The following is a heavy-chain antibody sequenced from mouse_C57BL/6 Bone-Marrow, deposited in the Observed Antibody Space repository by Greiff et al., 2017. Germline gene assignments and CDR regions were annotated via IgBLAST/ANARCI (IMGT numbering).Heavy chain of an antibody. J-gene: IGHJ1*03. Sequence: EVKLQQSGPELVKPGASVKISCKASGYTFTDYYMNWVKQSHGKSLEWIGDINPNNGGTGYNQKFKGKATLTVDKSSSTAYMELRSLTSEDSAVYYCARCSNWYFDVWGTGTTVTVSS. CDR1: GYTFTDYY. D-gene: IGHD1-1*01. CDR3: ARCSNWYFDV. CDR2: INPNNGGT. V-gene: IGHV1-26*01.